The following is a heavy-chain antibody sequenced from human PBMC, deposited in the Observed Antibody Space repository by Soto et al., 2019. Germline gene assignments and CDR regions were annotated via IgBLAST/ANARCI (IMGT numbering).Heavy chain of an antibody. J-gene: IGHJ4*02. CDR1: GITFTNAG. D-gene: IGHD3-16*01. V-gene: IGHV3-15*05. CDR3: TTDPGDYEDF. CDR2: IKNRADGGTT. Sequence: VGSLRLSCAASGITFTNAGTSWVRQAPGTGLEWVGRIKNRADGGTTDYAAPVRGRFTISRDDSKNTLFWQMSSLEAEDTAVYYCTTDPGDYEDFWGQGRLVTVS.